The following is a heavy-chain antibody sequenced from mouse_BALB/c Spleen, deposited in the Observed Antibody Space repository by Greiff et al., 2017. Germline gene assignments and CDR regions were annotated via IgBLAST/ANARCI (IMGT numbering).Heavy chain of an antibody. CDR3: TRLGTTALDY. D-gene: IGHD1-2*01. Sequence: VQLQQSGAELVKPGASVKLSCKASGYTFTSYYMYWVKQRPGQGLEWIGGINPSNGGTNFHEKFKSKATLTVDKSSSTDYMQLSSLTSEDSAVYCCTRLGTTALDYWGQGTTLTVSA. J-gene: IGHJ2*01. V-gene: IGHV1S81*02. CDR2: INPSNGGT. CDR1: GYTFTSYY.